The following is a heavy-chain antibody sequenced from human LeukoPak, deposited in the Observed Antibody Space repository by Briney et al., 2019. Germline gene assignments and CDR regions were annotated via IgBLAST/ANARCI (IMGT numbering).Heavy chain of an antibody. CDR3: TRAGEVLPHDGFDI. V-gene: IGHV3-53*01. CDR2: IYIDDTT. J-gene: IGHJ3*02. D-gene: IGHD3-10*01. Sequence: GGSLRLSCAASGFTFSGYGMHWVRQAQGRGLEWVSIIYIDDTTYYADSVRGRFTISRDISKSTVYLQMYSLRVEDTAVYFCTRAGEVLPHDGFDIWGRGTMVTVSS. CDR1: GFTFSGYG.